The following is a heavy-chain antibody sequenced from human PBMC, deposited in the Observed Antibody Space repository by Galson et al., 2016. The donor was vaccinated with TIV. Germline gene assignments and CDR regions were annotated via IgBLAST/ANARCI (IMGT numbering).Heavy chain of an antibody. J-gene: IGHJ3*02. CDR3: TRTAMGSTRNAFDI. D-gene: IGHD1-1*01. CDR1: GFTFGHYA. Sequence: SLRLSCAASGFTFGHYAGNWFRQAPGKGLEWVGFITSKTYGATTEYAASVKGKFTISRDDSRNIAYLQMNSLKTEDTAVYYCTRTAMGSTRNAFDIWGQGTVVTVSS. CDR2: ITSKTYGATT. V-gene: IGHV3-49*03.